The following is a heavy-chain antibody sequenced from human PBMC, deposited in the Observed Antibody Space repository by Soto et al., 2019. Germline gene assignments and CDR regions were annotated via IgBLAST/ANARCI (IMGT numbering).Heavy chain of an antibody. V-gene: IGHV4-31*03. D-gene: IGHD4-4*01. Sequence: SETLSLTCTVSGGSISSGGYYWSWIRQHPGKGLEWIGYIYYSGSTYYNPSLKSRVTISVDTSKNQFSLKLSSVTAADTAVYYCARDDYSNSRSCGMDVWGQGTTVTVSS. CDR2: IYYSGST. J-gene: IGHJ6*02. CDR3: ARDDYSNSRSCGMDV. CDR1: GGSISSGGYY.